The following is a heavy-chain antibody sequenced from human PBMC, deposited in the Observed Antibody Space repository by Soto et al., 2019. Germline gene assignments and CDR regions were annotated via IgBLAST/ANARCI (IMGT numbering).Heavy chain of an antibody. V-gene: IGHV3-23*01. CDR1: GFTFSSYA. D-gene: IGHD3-22*01. J-gene: IGHJ4*02. Sequence: EVQLLESGGGLVQPGGSLRLSCAASGFTFSSYAMSWVRQAPGKGLEWVSAISGSGGSTYYADSVTGRFTISRDNSKNTLYLQMNSLRAEDTAVYYCAKGDSSSGYRYYFDYWGQGTLVTVSS. CDR3: AKGDSSSGYRYYFDY. CDR2: ISGSGGST.